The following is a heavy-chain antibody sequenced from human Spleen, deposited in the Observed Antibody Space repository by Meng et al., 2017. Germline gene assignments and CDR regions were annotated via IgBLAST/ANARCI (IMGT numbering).Heavy chain of an antibody. CDR3: ARRPTGIDY. CDR2: IIHGGSP. V-gene: IGHV4-34*09. Sequence: QVQLQESGPGQLKPSQTLSLTCAVYGGSFSDYFCNWIRQPPGKGLEWIGEIIHGGSPSYNPSLKSRVTISIDTSKNQLSLMLSSVTAADTAVYYCARRPTGIDYWGQGTLVTVSS. CDR1: GGSFSDYF. D-gene: IGHD2-8*02. J-gene: IGHJ4*02.